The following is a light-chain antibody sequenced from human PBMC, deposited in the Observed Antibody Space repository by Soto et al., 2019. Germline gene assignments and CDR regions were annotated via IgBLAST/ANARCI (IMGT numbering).Light chain of an antibody. CDR1: QSITDC. CDR3: QYWDDYSWT. CDR2: KAS. J-gene: IGKJ1*01. Sequence: DIQMTQSPSTLSASVGDRVTITCRASQSITDCLAWYQQKPGKAPKFLIYKASNLEGGVPSRFSGSGSGTEFTLTISSVQPDDFANYCFQYWDDYSWTFGQGTKVEIK. V-gene: IGKV1-5*03.